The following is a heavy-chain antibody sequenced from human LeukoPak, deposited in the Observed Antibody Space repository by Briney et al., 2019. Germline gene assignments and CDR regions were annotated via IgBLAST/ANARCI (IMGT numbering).Heavy chain of an antibody. Sequence: PGGSLRLSCAASGFTFSSYSMNWVRQAPGKGLEWVSSISSSSSYIYYADSVKGRFTISRDNAKNSLYLQMNSLRAEDTAVYYCARDPDSSGYPGYWGQGTLVTVSS. J-gene: IGHJ4*02. V-gene: IGHV3-21*01. CDR3: ARDPDSSGYPGY. CDR2: ISSSSSYI. D-gene: IGHD3-22*01. CDR1: GFTFSSYS.